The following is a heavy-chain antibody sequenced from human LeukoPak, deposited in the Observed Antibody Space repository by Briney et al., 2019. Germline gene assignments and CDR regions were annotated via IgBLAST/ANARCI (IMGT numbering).Heavy chain of an antibody. J-gene: IGHJ6*03. CDR3: AKLGRPYYYYYYMDV. Sequence: PGGSLRLSCAASGFTFNSYSMHWVRQAPGKGLEWVTAISDDETYKFYADSVKGRFTISRDNSKNTLYLQMNSLRAEGTAVYYCAKLGRPYYYYYYMDVWGKGTTVTISS. V-gene: IGHV3-30-3*02. CDR1: GFTFNSYS. CDR2: ISDDETYK.